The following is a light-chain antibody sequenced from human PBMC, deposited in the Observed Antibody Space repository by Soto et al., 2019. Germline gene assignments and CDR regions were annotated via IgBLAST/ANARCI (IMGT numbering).Light chain of an antibody. V-gene: IGKV3-15*01. CDR1: HSVSNN. CDR2: HAS. Sequence: ETVMTQSPASLSVSPGERATLSCRASHSVSNNLAWYQQKPGQAPRLLIYHASTRAPGIPARFSGSGSGTEHTLTISSLKYHRSAVPYCQHYNPWPLTFGGGTKVEIK. CDR3: QHYNPWPLT. J-gene: IGKJ4*01.